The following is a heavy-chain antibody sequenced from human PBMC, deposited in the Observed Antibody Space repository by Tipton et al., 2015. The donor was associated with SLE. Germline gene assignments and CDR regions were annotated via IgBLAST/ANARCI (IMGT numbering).Heavy chain of an antibody. Sequence: TLSLTCTVSGFSISSGYYWGWIRQPPGKGLEWIGTMYSGGSKYYNPSLRSRVTISVDTSKNQFSLRLSSVTAADTAVYYCARTKSSGAVGWYFDLWGRGTLVTVSS. D-gene: IGHD2-15*01. J-gene: IGHJ2*01. CDR3: ARTKSSGAVGWYFDL. CDR1: GFSISSGYY. V-gene: IGHV4-38-2*02. CDR2: MYSGGSK.